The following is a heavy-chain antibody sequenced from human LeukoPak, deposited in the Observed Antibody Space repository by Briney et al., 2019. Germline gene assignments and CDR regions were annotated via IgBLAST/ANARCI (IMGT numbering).Heavy chain of an antibody. CDR2: IVVGSGNT. CDR3: AAAPDYYDSSGYPDFDY. J-gene: IGHJ4*02. Sequence: SVMASCKASGLTFTSSVVKRVRQARGQRLEWIGCIVVGSGNTNYAQKFQERVTITRDMSTSTAYMELSSLRSEDTAVYYCAAAPDYYDSSGYPDFDYWGQGTLVTVSS. V-gene: IGHV1-58*01. CDR1: GLTFTSSV. D-gene: IGHD3-22*01.